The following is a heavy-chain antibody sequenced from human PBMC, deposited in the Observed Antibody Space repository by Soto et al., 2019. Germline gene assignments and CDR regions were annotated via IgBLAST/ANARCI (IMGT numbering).Heavy chain of an antibody. Sequence: ASVKVSCKASGYTFTSYGISWVRQAPGQGLEWMGWISAYNGNTNYAQKLQGRGTMTTDTSTSTAYMELRSLRSDDTAVYYCARDQRGPRFLEWFQSRFDYWGQGTLVTVSS. V-gene: IGHV1-18*01. J-gene: IGHJ4*02. CDR1: GYTFTSYG. CDR2: ISAYNGNT. D-gene: IGHD3-3*01. CDR3: ARDQRGPRFLEWFQSRFDY.